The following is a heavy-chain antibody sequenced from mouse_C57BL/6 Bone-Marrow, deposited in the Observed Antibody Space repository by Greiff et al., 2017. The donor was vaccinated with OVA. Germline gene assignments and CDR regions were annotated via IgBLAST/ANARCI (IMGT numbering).Heavy chain of an antibody. D-gene: IGHD2-1*01. Sequence: VKLMESGPGLVQPSQSLSITCPVSGFSLTSYGVHWVRQSPGKGLEWLGVIWSGGSTDYNAAFISRLSISKDNSKSQVFFKMNSLQADDTAIYYCARDPIYYGNSYYAMDYWGQGTSVTVSS. V-gene: IGHV2-2*01. CDR3: ARDPIYYGNSYYAMDY. CDR2: IWSGGST. J-gene: IGHJ4*01. CDR1: GFSLTSYG.